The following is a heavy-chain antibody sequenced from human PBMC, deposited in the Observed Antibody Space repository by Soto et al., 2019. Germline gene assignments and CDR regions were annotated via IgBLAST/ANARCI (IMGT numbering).Heavy chain of an antibody. CDR1: GGSISSSNW. CDR3: ARGGATQGRYGMDV. V-gene: IGHV4-4*02. J-gene: IGHJ6*02. CDR2: IYHSGST. D-gene: IGHD5-12*01. Sequence: SETLSLTCAVSGGSISSSNWWSWVRQPPGKGLEWIGEIYHSGSTNYNPSLKSRVTISVDKSKNQFSLKLSSVTAADTAVYYCARGGATQGRYGMDVWGQGTTVTVSS.